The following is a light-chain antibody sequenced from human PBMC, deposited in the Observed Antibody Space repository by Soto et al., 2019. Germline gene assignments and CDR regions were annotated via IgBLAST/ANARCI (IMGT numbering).Light chain of an antibody. J-gene: IGKJ3*01. V-gene: IGKV3-20*01. Sequence: EIVLTQSPGTLSLSPGERATLSCRASQSVTGSYLAWYQQKPGQAPRLLIYGASSRASAIPDRFSGSGSGPDFTLTISRLEPEDFAVYYCQQYGSSPPVTFGPGTKVDIK. CDR1: QSVTGSY. CDR2: GAS. CDR3: QQYGSSPPVT.